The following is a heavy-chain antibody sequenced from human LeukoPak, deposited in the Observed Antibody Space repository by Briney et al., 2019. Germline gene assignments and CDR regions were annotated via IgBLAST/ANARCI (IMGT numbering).Heavy chain of an antibody. D-gene: IGHD3-10*01. V-gene: IGHV1-18*01. CDR2: ISAYNGNT. CDR1: GYTFTSYG. CDR3: AREGREFGPHKLAGFDY. Sequence: GASVKVSCKASGYTFTSYGISWVRQAPGQGLEWMGWISAYNGNTNYAQKLQGRVTMTTDTSTSTAYMELRSLRSDDTAVYYCAREGREFGPHKLAGFDYWGQGTLVTVSS. J-gene: IGHJ4*02.